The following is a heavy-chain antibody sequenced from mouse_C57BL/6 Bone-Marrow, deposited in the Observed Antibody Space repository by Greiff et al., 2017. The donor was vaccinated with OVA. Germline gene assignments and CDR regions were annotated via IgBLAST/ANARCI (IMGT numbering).Heavy chain of an antibody. V-gene: IGHV1-26*01. CDR2: INPNNGGT. J-gene: IGHJ4*01. D-gene: IGHD2-1*01. CDR3: ASGNRGYYAMDY. Sequence: EVQLQQSGPELVKPGASVKISCKASGYTFTDYYMNWVKQSHGKSLEWIGDINPNNGGTSYNQKFKGKATLTVDKSSSTAYMELRSLTSEDSAVYYCASGNRGYYAMDYWGQGTSVTVSS. CDR1: GYTFTDYY.